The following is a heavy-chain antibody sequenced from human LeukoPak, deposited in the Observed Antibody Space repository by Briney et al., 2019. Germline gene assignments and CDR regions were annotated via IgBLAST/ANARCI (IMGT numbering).Heavy chain of an antibody. Sequence: GASVKVSCKASGYTFTSYGISWVRQAPGQGLEWMGWIGAYNGNTNYAQKLQGRVTMTTDTSTSTAYMELRSLRSDDTAVYYCARMVMGFGSKNWFDPWGQGTLVTVSS. CDR2: IGAYNGNT. J-gene: IGHJ5*02. D-gene: IGHD3-10*01. CDR3: ARMVMGFGSKNWFDP. V-gene: IGHV1-18*01. CDR1: GYTFTSYG.